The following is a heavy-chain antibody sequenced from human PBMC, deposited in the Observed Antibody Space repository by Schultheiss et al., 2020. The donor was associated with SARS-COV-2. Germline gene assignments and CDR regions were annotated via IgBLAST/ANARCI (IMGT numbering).Heavy chain of an antibody. Sequence: SETLSLTCAVSSGSISSSDWWSWVRQPPGTGLEWIGEINHSGSTNYNPSLKSRVTISVDTSKNQFSLKLSSVTAADTAVYYCARRGCSGGSCYYSDWFDPWGQGTLVTVSS. J-gene: IGHJ5*02. D-gene: IGHD2-15*01. CDR3: ARRGCSGGSCYYSDWFDP. V-gene: IGHV4-4*02. CDR1: SGSISSSDW. CDR2: INHSGST.